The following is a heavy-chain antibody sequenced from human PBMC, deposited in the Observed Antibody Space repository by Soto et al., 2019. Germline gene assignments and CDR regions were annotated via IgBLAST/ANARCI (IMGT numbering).Heavy chain of an antibody. J-gene: IGHJ4*02. D-gene: IGHD2-2*01. Sequence: GASVKVSCKTSGYPVPSLEVHWIRQAPGQRPEWMGGISNAGSGNTKYSQKFQDRLTITGDKRATTVYMALSSLTSEDTATYYCARESNHYQDFFQNWGQGTQVTVSS. V-gene: IGHV1-3*01. CDR1: GYPVPSLE. CDR2: ISNAGSGNT. CDR3: ARESNHYQDFFQN.